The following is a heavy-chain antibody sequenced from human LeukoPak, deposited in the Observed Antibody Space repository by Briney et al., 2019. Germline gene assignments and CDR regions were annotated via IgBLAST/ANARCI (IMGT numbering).Heavy chain of an antibody. CDR1: GLTFTDFW. D-gene: IGHD2-2*01. CDR2: IKPDGSEK. Sequence: GGSLRLSCAASGLTFTDFWMNWVRLAPGRGLEWLANIKPDGSEKYYVDSVEGRFAISRDNAKNEVYLEMNSLRGEDTGVYYCSGRDSSRSPRAYWGQGTLVSVSS. J-gene: IGHJ4*02. V-gene: IGHV3-7*01. CDR3: SGRDSSRSPRAY.